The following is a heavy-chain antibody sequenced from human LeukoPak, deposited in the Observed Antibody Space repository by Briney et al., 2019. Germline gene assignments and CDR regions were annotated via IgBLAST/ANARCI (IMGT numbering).Heavy chain of an antibody. CDR1: GYTFTSYG. CDR2: ISAYNGNT. Sequence: SVTVSCKASGYTFTSYGISWVGQARGQGLEWMGWISAYNGNTNYAQKLQGRVTMTTDTSTSTAYMELRSLRSDDTAVYYCARAYCSSTSCSWGWFDPWGQGTLVTVSS. CDR3: ARAYCSSTSCSWGWFDP. J-gene: IGHJ5*02. V-gene: IGHV1-18*01. D-gene: IGHD2-2*01.